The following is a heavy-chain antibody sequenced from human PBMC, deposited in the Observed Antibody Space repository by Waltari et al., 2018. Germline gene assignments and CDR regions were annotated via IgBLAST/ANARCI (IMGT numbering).Heavy chain of an antibody. J-gene: IGHJ3*02. V-gene: IGHV4-59*01. Sequence: QVQLQESGPGLVKPSETLSLTCTVSGGSISSYYWSWVRQPPGKGLEWIGYVYSSGSTNQNPSLKSRVNISVDTSKNQCSLKMSSVTAADTAVYYCARRGRITIFGVVGGDAFDIWGQGTMVTVSS. D-gene: IGHD3-3*01. CDR2: VYSSGST. CDR1: GGSISSYY. CDR3: ARRGRITIFGVVGGDAFDI.